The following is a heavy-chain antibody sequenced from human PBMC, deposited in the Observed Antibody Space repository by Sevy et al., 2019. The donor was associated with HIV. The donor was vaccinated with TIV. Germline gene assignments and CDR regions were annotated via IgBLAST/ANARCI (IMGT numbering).Heavy chain of an antibody. CDR1: GYTFTSYD. CDR3: ATVSSITGSTRYYYYGMDV. J-gene: IGHJ6*02. V-gene: IGHV1-8*01. Sequence: ASVKVSCKASGYTFTSYDINWVRQATGQGLEWMGWMNPNSGNTGYAQKFQGRVTMTRNTSRSTAYMELSSLRSEDTAVYYCATVSSITGSTRYYYYGMDVWGQGTTVTVSS. D-gene: IGHD1-7*01. CDR2: MNPNSGNT.